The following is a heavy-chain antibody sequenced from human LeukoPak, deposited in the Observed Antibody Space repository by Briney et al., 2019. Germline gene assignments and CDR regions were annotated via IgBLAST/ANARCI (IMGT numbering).Heavy chain of an antibody. Sequence: GSLRLSCITSGFNFRRYNMAWVRQAPGKGLEWIGYIYYSGSTNYNPSLKSRVTISVDTSKNQFSLKLSSVTAADTAVYYCARDTRGFDYWGQGTLVTVSS. CDR2: IYYSGST. V-gene: IGHV4-59*01. J-gene: IGHJ4*02. D-gene: IGHD3-3*01. CDR1: GFNFRRYN. CDR3: ARDTRGFDY.